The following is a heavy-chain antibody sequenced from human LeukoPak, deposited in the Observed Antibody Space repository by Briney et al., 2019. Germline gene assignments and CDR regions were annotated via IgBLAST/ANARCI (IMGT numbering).Heavy chain of an antibody. CDR2: IYPGDSDT. J-gene: IGHJ3*02. CDR1: GYSFTSYW. Sequence: GESLKISCKGSGYSFTSYWIGWVRQVPGKGLEWMGIIYPGDSDTRYSPSFQGQVTISADKSISTAYLQWSSLKASDTAMYYCARHSSYDSSGQLGIDIWGQGTMVTVSS. D-gene: IGHD3-22*01. CDR3: ARHSSYDSSGQLGIDI. V-gene: IGHV5-51*01.